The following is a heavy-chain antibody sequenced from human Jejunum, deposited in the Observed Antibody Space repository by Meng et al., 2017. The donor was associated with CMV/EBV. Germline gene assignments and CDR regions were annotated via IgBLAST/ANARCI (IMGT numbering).Heavy chain of an antibody. CDR1: GGSISNYS. CDR3: ARVLFGANVFDI. J-gene: IGHJ3*02. CDR2: IFYSGT. Sequence: LTCTVSGGSISNYSWSWIRQPPGKGLEWIGYIFYSGTYNPSLKSRVTISVDTAKNQVSLKLSSVSAADTAVYYCARVLFGANVFDIWGQGTMVTVSS. V-gene: IGHV4-59*01. D-gene: IGHD3-16*01.